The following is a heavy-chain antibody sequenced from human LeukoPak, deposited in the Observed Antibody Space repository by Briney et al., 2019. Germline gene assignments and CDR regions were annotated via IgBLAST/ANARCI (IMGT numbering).Heavy chain of an antibody. D-gene: IGHD4-17*01. CDR1: GYTFTGYY. J-gene: IGHJ6*03. CDR3: ARADYGDYYYYYYMDV. V-gene: IGHV1-2*02. Sequence: ASVKVSCKASGYTFTGYYMHWVRQAPGQGLEWMGWINPNSGGTNYAQKFQGRVTMTRDTSISTAYMELSRLRSDDTAVYYCARADYGDYYYYYYMDVWGKGTTVTVSS. CDR2: INPNSGGT.